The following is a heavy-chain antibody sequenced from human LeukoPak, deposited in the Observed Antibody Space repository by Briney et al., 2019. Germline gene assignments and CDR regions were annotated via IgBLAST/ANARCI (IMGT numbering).Heavy chain of an antibody. V-gene: IGHV5-51*01. J-gene: IGHJ4*02. D-gene: IGHD1-26*01. CDR2: IYPGDSDT. CDR1: GYSFTSYW. CDR3: AMSHLNIVGATHRKTRHPFDY. Sequence: GESLKISCKGSGYSFTSYWIGWVRQMPGKGLEWMGIIYPGDSDTRYSPSFQGQVTISADKSISTAYLQWSSLKASDTAMYYCAMSHLNIVGATHRKTRHPFDYWGQGTLVTVSS.